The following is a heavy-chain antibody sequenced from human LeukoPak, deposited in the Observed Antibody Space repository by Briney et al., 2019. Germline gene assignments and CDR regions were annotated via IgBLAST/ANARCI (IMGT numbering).Heavy chain of an antibody. CDR3: ARVGGWEPKLHGVTFDY. D-gene: IGHD1-26*01. CDR2: IYYTGST. V-gene: IGHV4-59*01. J-gene: IGHJ4*02. CDR1: GRPISSYY. Sequence: SETLSLTCSVSGRPISSYYWSWIRQPPGKGLEWIGYIYYTGSTNYNPPLKSRVTMSADTSKNHLSLKLSSVTAADTAVYFCARVGGWEPKLHGVTFDYLGQGTLVTVSS.